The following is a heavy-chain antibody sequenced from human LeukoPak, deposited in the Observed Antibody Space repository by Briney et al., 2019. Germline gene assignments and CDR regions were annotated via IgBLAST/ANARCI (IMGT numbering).Heavy chain of an antibody. Sequence: SETLSLTCAVYGGSFSGYYWSWIRQPPGKGLEWIGEINHSGSTNYNPSLKSRVTISVDTSKNQFSLKLSSVTAADTAVYYCARGGYYQVLRSDYNGMDVWGQGTTVTVSS. CDR3: ARGGYYQVLRSDYNGMDV. J-gene: IGHJ6*02. CDR1: GGSFSGYY. D-gene: IGHD2-2*01. CDR2: INHSGST. V-gene: IGHV4-34*01.